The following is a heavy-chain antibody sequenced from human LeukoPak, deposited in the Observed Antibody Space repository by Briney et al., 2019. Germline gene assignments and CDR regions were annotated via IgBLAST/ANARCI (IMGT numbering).Heavy chain of an antibody. V-gene: IGHV1-69*04. Sequence: GGSLRLSCAASGFTFSSYAISWVRQAPGQGLEWMGRIIPILGIANYAQKFQGRVTITADKSTSTAYMELSSLRSEDTAVYYCARPSSRYCSSTSCYLFDYWGQGTLVTVSS. CDR3: ARPSSRYCSSTSCYLFDY. J-gene: IGHJ4*02. CDR1: GFTFSSYA. D-gene: IGHD2-2*01. CDR2: IIPILGIA.